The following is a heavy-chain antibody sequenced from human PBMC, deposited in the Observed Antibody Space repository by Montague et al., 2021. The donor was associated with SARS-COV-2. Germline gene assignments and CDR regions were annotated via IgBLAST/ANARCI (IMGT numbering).Heavy chain of an antibody. CDR2: ITHGGST. Sequence: SETLSLTCAVYGGSLSGFYWTWIRQAPGKGLEWVGEITHGGSTSYSPALKSRLTISLDTSKNQFSLELDSVTAADTATYYCARSHDYRGNDYFDSWGQGALGIVSS. CDR3: ARSHDYRGNDYFDS. CDR1: GGSLSGFY. D-gene: IGHD4-23*01. J-gene: IGHJ4*02. V-gene: IGHV4-34*01.